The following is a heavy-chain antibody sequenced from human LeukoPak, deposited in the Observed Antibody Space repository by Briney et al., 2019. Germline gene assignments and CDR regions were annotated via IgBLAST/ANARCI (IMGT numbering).Heavy chain of an antibody. Sequence: SETLSLTCAVYGGSFSGYYWSWIRQPPGKGLEWIGEINHSGSTNYNPSLKSRVTISVDASKNQFSLKLSTVTAADTAVYYCARGRASYYNYYMDVWGKGTTVTVSS. CDR1: GGSFSGYY. V-gene: IGHV4-34*01. CDR3: ARGRASYYNYYMDV. J-gene: IGHJ6*03. CDR2: INHSGST.